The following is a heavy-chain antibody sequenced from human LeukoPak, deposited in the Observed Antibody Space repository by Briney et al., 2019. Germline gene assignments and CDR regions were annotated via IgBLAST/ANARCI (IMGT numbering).Heavy chain of an antibody. CDR3: ARDNRYYDYVWGSYLYFDY. Sequence: ASVKVSCKASGYTFTSYGISWVRQAPGQGLEWMGWISAYNGNTNYAQKPQGRVTMTTDTSTSTAYMELRSLRSDDTAVYYCARDNRYYDYVWGSYLYFDYWGQGTLVTVSS. J-gene: IGHJ4*02. CDR2: ISAYNGNT. V-gene: IGHV1-18*01. D-gene: IGHD3-16*02. CDR1: GYTFTSYG.